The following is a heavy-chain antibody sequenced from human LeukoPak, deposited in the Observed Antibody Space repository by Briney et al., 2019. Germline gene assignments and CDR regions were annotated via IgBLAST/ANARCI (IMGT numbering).Heavy chain of an antibody. J-gene: IGHJ4*02. D-gene: IGHD1-7*01. CDR2: ISGSGGST. CDR3: ARITGTTSF. Sequence: GGSLRLSCAASGFTFSSYAMSWVRQAPGKGLEWVSGISGSGGSTDYADSVKGRFTISRDNAKNSLYLQMNSLRAEDTAVYYCARITGTTSFWGQGTLVTVSS. CDR1: GFTFSSYA. V-gene: IGHV3-23*01.